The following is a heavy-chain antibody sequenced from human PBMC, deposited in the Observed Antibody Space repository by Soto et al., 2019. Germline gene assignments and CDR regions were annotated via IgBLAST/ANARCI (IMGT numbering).Heavy chain of an antibody. CDR2: IIPILGIA. V-gene: IGHV1-69*02. CDR3: ATMVDGFFDY. D-gene: IGHD3-10*01. Sequence: SSVKVSCKASGGTFSSYTISWVRQAPGQGLEWMGMIIPILGIANYAQKFQGRVTMTADKSTSTVYMELSSLRSEDTAVYYCATMVDGFFDYWGQGTLVTVSA. CDR1: GGTFSSYT. J-gene: IGHJ4*02.